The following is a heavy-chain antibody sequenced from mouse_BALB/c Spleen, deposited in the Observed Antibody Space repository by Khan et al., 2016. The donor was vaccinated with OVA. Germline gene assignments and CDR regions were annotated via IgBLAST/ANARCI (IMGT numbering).Heavy chain of an antibody. CDR2: ISSGGST. J-gene: IGHJ1*01. CDR1: GFTFSSYA. CDR3: ARDYYYGTGYFDV. D-gene: IGHD1-1*01. Sequence: VQLKESGGDLVKPGGSLKLSCAASGFTFSSYAMSWVRQTPEKRLEWVASISSGGSTYYPDSVKGRFTISRDNARNILYLQMSSLRSEDTAMYYCARDYYYGTGYFDVWGAGTTVTVSS. V-gene: IGHV5-6-5*01.